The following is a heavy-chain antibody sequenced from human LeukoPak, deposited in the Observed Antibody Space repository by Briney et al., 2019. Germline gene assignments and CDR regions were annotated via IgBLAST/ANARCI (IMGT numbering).Heavy chain of an antibody. J-gene: IGHJ4*02. V-gene: IGHV3-23*01. Sequence: GGSLRLSCAASGFTFSSYAMSWVRQAPGKGLEWVSAISGSGGSTYYADSVKGRFTISRDNSKNTLYLQMNSLRAEDTAVYYCAKAPNTYYYGSGSYGVDYWGQGTLVTVSS. CDR2: ISGSGGST. CDR3: AKAPNTYYYGSGSYGVDY. CDR1: GFTFSSYA. D-gene: IGHD3-10*01.